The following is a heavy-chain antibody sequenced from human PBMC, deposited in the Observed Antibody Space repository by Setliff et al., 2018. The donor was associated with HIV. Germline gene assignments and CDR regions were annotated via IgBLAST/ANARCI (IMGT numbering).Heavy chain of an antibody. CDR2: ISHTGRS. V-gene: IGHV4-34*01. CDR1: GGSFSAYY. D-gene: IGHD2-2*02. CDR3: ARDKRYRFPFDS. Sequence: NPSETLSLTCAVYGGSFSAYYWSWIRQSPEMGLEWIAEISHTGRSTYTPSLGSRVTLSLATSKNHFSLSLRSLSAADTAVYYCARDKRYRFPFDSWGQGT. J-gene: IGHJ4*02.